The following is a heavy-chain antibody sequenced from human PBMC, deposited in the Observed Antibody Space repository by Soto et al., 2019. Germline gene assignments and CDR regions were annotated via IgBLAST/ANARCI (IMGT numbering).Heavy chain of an antibody. J-gene: IGHJ4*02. CDR1: GGTFSSYA. V-gene: IGHV1-69*13. CDR2: IIPIFGTA. Sequence: SVKVSCKASGGTFSSYAISWVRQAPGQGLEWMGGIIPIFGTANYAQKFQGRVTITADESTSTAYMELSSLRSEDTAVYYCASAAGGHSSSWSLPYYFDYWGQGTPATV. CDR3: ASAAGGHSSSWSLPYYFDY. D-gene: IGHD6-13*01.